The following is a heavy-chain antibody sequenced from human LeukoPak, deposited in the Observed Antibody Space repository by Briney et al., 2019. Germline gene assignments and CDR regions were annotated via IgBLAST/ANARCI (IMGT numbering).Heavy chain of an antibody. CDR2: IYHSGSP. V-gene: IGHV4-4*02. J-gene: IGHJ4*02. CDR3: ARVNINNWHSCDY. CDR1: GGSTSSNNW. Sequence: SGTLSLTCAVSGGSTSSNNWWGWVRQPPGKSLEWIGEIYHSGSPNYNPSLKSRVTISVDKSRNHFSLNLSSVTAADTAVYYCARVNINNWHSCDYWGQGTLVTVSS. D-gene: IGHD1-1*01.